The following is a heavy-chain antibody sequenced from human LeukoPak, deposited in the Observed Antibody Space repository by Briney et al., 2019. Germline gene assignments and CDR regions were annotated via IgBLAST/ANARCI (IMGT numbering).Heavy chain of an antibody. CDR3: ARGPDSGSYFPYDY. J-gene: IGHJ4*02. Sequence: ASVKVSCKASGYTFTGYYMHWVRQAPGQGLEWMGWINPNSGGTNYAQKFQGRVTMTSDTSISTAYMELSRLRSDDTAVYYCARGPDSGSYFPYDYWGQGTLVTVSS. V-gene: IGHV1-2*02. CDR1: GYTFTGYY. D-gene: IGHD1-26*01. CDR2: INPNSGGT.